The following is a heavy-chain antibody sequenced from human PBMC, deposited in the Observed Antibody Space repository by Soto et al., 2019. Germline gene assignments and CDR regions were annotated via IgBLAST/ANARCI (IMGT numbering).Heavy chain of an antibody. CDR3: ATGEAHYYDTSHY. Sequence: QVQLVESGGGVVQPGRSLRLSCVGSGFTFTRFAMHWVRQAPCKGLEWVAVAPHEGSKEQYADSVKGRFAISRDNSKNTLYLQMNSLTVEDTAMYYCATGEAHYYDTSHYWGQGAEVTVSS. D-gene: IGHD3-22*01. CDR2: APHEGSKE. CDR1: GFTFTRFA. V-gene: IGHV3-30*09. J-gene: IGHJ4*02.